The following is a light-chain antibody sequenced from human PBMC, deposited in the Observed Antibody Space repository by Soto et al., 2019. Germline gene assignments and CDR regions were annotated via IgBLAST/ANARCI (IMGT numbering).Light chain of an antibody. Sequence: EIVLTQSPGTLSLSPWDRATLSCRASQSVGSNYLAWYQQKPGQAPRLLIYGASNRATSIPDTFSGSGSGTDVTLTISRLEHEDFAVYYCQQYGSAPSPFGGTTKLEIK. V-gene: IGKV3-20*01. CDR2: GAS. CDR3: QQYGSAPSP. J-gene: IGKJ4*01. CDR1: QSVGSNY.